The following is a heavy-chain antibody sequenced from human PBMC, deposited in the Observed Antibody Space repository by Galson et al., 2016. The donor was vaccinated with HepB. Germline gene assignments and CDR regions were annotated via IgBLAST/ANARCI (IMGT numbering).Heavy chain of an antibody. D-gene: IGHD2-8*02. Sequence: SVKVSCKASGYTFTTHGFSWVRQAPGQGLEWMGWISTYSGNTDYAEKFQGRVTMTTDTSTSTAYMELRSLRSDGTAVYYCARAGNGGVTSLMDVWGQGTTVTVSS. CDR3: ARAGNGGVTSLMDV. J-gene: IGHJ6*02. CDR2: ISTYSGNT. V-gene: IGHV1-18*01. CDR1: GYTFTTHG.